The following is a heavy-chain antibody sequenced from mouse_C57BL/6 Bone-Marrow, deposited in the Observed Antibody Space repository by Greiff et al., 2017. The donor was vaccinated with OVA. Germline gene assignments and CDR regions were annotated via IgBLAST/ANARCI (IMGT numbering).Heavy chain of an antibody. Sequence: VQLQQSGAELVRPGASVKLSCTASGFNIKDDYMHWVKQRPEQGLEWIGWIDPENGDTEYASKFQGKATITADTSSNTAYLQLSSLTSEDTAVYYCTIYYGNYEDYWGQGTTLTVSS. CDR3: TIYYGNYEDY. J-gene: IGHJ2*01. CDR2: IDPENGDT. CDR1: GFNIKDDY. D-gene: IGHD2-1*01. V-gene: IGHV14-4*01.